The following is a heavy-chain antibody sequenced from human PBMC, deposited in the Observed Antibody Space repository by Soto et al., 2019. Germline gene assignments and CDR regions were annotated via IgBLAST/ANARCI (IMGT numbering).Heavy chain of an antibody. Sequence: GGSLRLSCAASGFTFSNYAVHWVRQAPGKGLEWVAVISADGNNKYHADSVKGRFAISRDNAKNTLFLQMNSLRTEDTGIYYCANSAAARPYYFFFGIDVWGQGTTVTVSS. CDR1: GFTFSNYA. D-gene: IGHD6-13*01. CDR3: ANSAAARPYYFFFGIDV. CDR2: ISADGNNK. V-gene: IGHV3-30*09. J-gene: IGHJ6*02.